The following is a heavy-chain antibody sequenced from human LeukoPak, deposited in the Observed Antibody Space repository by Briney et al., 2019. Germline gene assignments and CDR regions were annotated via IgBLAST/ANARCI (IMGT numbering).Heavy chain of an antibody. V-gene: IGHV4-59*08. CDR2: IHYGGTT. Sequence: PSETLSLTCTVSGGSISSYYWTWIRQSPGKGLEWIGYIHYGGTTAYNPSLKSRVPMSVDTSKNQFSLKLNSVTVADTAVYFCASGHFRGTYSSPFGYWGEGTLVTVSS. CDR3: ASGHFRGTYSSPFGY. J-gene: IGHJ4*02. CDR1: GGSISSYY. D-gene: IGHD1-26*01.